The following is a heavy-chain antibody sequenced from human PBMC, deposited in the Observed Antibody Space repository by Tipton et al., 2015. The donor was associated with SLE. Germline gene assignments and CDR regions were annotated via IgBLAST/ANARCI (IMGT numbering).Heavy chain of an antibody. CDR3: ARGGLGSDLRGSIYFGS. CDR2: ISTYNGNT. Sequence: QVQLVQSGAEVKKPGASVKVSCKASGYTFTTYGISWVRQAPGQGLEWMGWISTYNGNTNYAQKLQGRVTMTSDTSTSTAYMELRSLRSDDTAVYYCARGGLGSDLRGSIYFGSWGQGTLVTVSS. V-gene: IGHV1-18*01. CDR1: GYTFTTYG. D-gene: IGHD7-27*01. J-gene: IGHJ4*02.